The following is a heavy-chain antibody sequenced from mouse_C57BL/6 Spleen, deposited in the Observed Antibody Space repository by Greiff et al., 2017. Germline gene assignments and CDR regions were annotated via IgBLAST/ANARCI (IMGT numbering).Heavy chain of an antibody. D-gene: IGHD2-4*01. CDR2: INPGSGGT. Sequence: QVQLKESGAELVRPGTSVKVSCKASGYAFTNYLIEWVKQRPGQGLEWIGVINPGSGGTNYNEKFKGKATLTADKSSSTAYMQLSSLTSEDSAVYFCARERDYDKAMDYWGQGTSVTVSS. CDR3: ARERDYDKAMDY. V-gene: IGHV1-54*01. J-gene: IGHJ4*01. CDR1: GYAFTNYL.